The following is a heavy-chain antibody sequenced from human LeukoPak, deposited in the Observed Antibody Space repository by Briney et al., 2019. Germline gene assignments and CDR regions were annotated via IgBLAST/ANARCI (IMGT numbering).Heavy chain of an antibody. V-gene: IGHV4-4*07. CDR1: GGSISSYY. J-gene: IGHJ3*02. D-gene: IGHD2-15*01. CDR2: IYTSGST. CDR3: ARGRSYCSGGRCWGDAFDI. Sequence: RPSETLSLTCTVSGGSISSYYWSWIRQPAGKGLEWIGRIYTSGSTNYNPSLKCRVTMSVDTSKNQFSLKLSSVTAADTAVYYCARGRSYCSGGRCWGDAFDIWGQGTMVTVSS.